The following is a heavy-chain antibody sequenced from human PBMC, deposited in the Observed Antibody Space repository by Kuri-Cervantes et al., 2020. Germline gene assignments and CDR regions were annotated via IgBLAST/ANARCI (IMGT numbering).Heavy chain of an antibody. J-gene: IGHJ6*03. D-gene: IGHD6-6*01. CDR1: GLTFTSYS. V-gene: IGHV3-48*01. CDR3: VRETRPRSRATRPAYSYYMDV. CDR2: ISSSGSTI. Sequence: GESLKISCAASGLTFTSYSMNWVRQAPGKGLEWVSYISSSGSTIYYADSVKGRFTISRDNARASLYLQMNSLRAEDTAVYYCVRETRPRSRATRPAYSYYMDVWGTGTTVTVSS.